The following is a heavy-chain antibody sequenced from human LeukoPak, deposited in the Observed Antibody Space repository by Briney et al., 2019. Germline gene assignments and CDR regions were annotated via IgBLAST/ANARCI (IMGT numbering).Heavy chain of an antibody. Sequence: GGSLRLSCAASGFTFSSYSMNWVRQAPGKGLEWVSSISSSSSYIYYADSVKGRFTISRDNAKNTLYLQMNSLRAEDTAVYYCAALATTENWFDPWGQGTLVTVSS. CDR2: ISSSSSYI. V-gene: IGHV3-21*01. J-gene: IGHJ5*02. CDR1: GFTFSSYS. D-gene: IGHD5-24*01. CDR3: AALATTENWFDP.